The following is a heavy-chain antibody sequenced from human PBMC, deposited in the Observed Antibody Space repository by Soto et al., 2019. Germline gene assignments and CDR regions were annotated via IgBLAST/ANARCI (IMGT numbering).Heavy chain of an antibody. CDR2: IEPRDSYI. Sequence: GEPLKISCPASGYNFNNNCIGCVLQPPGNALEWMGRIEPRDSYIDYSPSFKGHVTSSSDKSIKTVYLQRSSLKASDTAMYYCARLRSLPSTIKSGKDFDHWGQGALVTVS. CDR1: GYNFNNNC. J-gene: IGHJ4*02. V-gene: IGHV5-10-1*01. CDR3: ARLRSLPSTIKSGKDFDH. D-gene: IGHD1-1*01.